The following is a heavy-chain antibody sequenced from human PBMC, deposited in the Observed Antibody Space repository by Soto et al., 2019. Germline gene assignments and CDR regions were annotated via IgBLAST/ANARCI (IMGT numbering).Heavy chain of an antibody. Sequence: EVQLVESGGGLVQPGGSLRLSCAASGFTFSSYDMHWVRQATGKGLEWVSAIGTAGDTYYPGSVKGRFTISRENAKNSLYLQMNSLRAEDTAVYYCARAGGWWARTRDYYYGMDVWGQGTTVTVSS. D-gene: IGHD2-15*01. V-gene: IGHV3-13*01. J-gene: IGHJ6*02. CDR3: ARAGGWWARTRDYYYGMDV. CDR2: IGTAGDT. CDR1: GFTFSSYD.